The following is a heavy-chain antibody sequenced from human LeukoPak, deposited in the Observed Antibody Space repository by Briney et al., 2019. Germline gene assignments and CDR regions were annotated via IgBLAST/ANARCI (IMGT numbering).Heavy chain of an antibody. J-gene: IGHJ4*02. Sequence: GGSLRLSCAASGFSFSTYTMNWVRQAPGKGLEWLAYISSGRGVIYYADSVKGRFTISRDNAKNSLYLQMNSLRAEDTAIYYCATDVRSRSFDYWGQGTLVTVSS. CDR3: ATDVRSRSFDY. V-gene: IGHV3-48*04. CDR1: GFSFSTYT. CDR2: ISSGRGVI.